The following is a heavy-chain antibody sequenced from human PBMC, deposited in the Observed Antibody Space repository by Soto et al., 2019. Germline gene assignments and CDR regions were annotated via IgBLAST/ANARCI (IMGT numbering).Heavy chain of an antibody. V-gene: IGHV1-2*02. CDR1: GYTFTGYY. J-gene: IGHJ4*02. CDR2: INPNSGGT. CDR3: ATGGYSYGPITDY. D-gene: IGHD5-18*01. Sequence: ASVKVSCKASGYTFTGYYMHWVRQAPGQGLEWMGWINPNSGGTNYAQKFQGRVTMTRDTSISTAHMELSRLRSDDTAVYYCATGGYSYGPITDYWGQGTLVTVSS.